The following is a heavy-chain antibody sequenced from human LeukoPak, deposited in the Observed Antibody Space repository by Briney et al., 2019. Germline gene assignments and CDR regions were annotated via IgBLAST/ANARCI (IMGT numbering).Heavy chain of an antibody. J-gene: IGHJ3*02. V-gene: IGHV3-30-3*01. Sequence: YPGGSLRLSCAASGFTFSSYAMHWVRQAPGKGLEWVAVISYDGSNKYYADSVKGRFTISRDNSKNTLYLQMNSLRAEDTAVYYCARDSAEVIWGQGTMVTVSS. CDR2: ISYDGSNK. CDR3: ARDSAEVI. CDR1: GFTFSSYA. D-gene: IGHD1-14*01.